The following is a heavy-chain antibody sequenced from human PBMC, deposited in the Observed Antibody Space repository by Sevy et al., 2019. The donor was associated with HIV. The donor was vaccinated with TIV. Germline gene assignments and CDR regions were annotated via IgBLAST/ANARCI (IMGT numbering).Heavy chain of an antibody. CDR3: ASTGYCTGSSCYSPFGY. D-gene: IGHD2-15*01. Sequence: GGSLRLSCAASGFIFNTYAMHWVRQAPGKGLEWVAVISYDGINKYYADSVKGRFTISRDNSGNTLDMQMNSLRSEDTALYYCASTGYCTGSSCYSPFGYWGQGTLVTVSS. CDR2: ISYDGINK. V-gene: IGHV3-30-3*01. J-gene: IGHJ4*02. CDR1: GFIFNTYA.